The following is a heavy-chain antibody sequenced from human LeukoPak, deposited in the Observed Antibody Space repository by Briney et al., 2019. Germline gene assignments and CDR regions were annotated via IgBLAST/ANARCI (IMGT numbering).Heavy chain of an antibody. J-gene: IGHJ4*02. CDR2: IHYSGST. V-gene: IGHV4-30-4*01. CDR1: GGSISSGDYY. CDR3: ARDWYSGSYGFDY. Sequence: SQTLSLTCTVSGGSISSGDYYWSWIRQPPGKGLEWIGYIHYSGSTYYNPSLKSRATISVDTSKNQFSLKLSSVTAADTAVYYCARDWYSGSYGFDYWGQGTLVTVSS. D-gene: IGHD1-26*01.